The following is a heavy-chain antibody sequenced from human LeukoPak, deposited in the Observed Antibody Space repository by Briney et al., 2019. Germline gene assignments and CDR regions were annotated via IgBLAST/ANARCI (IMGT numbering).Heavy chain of an antibody. V-gene: IGHV3-30-3*01. J-gene: IGHJ5*02. Sequence: GGSLRLSCAASGFTFSSYAMHWVRQAPGKGLEWVAVISYDGSNKYYADSVKGRFTISRDNSKNTLYLQMNSLRAEGTAVYYCARGLGHWFDPWGQGTLVTVSS. CDR3: ARGLGHWFDP. CDR2: ISYDGSNK. CDR1: GFTFSSYA. D-gene: IGHD3-16*01.